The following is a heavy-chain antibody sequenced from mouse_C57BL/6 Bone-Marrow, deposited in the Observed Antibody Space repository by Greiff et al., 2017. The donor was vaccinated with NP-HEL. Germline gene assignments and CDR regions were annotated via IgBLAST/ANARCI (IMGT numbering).Heavy chain of an antibody. CDR2: SRNKANDYTT. CDR3: ARESSSYYAMDY. CDR1: GFTFSDFY. J-gene: IGHJ4*01. V-gene: IGHV7-1*01. D-gene: IGHD1-1*01. Sequence: EVNLVESGGGLVQSGRSLRLSCATSGFTFSDFYMEWVRQAPGKGLEWIAASRNKANDYTTEYSASVKGRFIVSRDTSQSILYLQMNALRAEDTAIYYCARESSSYYAMDYWGQGTSVTVSS.